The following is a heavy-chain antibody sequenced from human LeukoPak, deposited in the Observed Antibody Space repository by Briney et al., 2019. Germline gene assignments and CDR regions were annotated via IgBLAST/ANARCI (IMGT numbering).Heavy chain of an antibody. V-gene: IGHV4-34*01. J-gene: IGHJ4*02. CDR2: INHSGST. CDR1: GGSFSGYY. Sequence: PSETLSLTCAVYGGSFSGYYWSWIRQPPGKGLEWIREINHSGSTNYNPSLKSRVTISVDTSKNQFSLKLSSVTAADTAVYYCARGRGIVVVTAIISKYYFDYWGQGTLVTVSS. CDR3: ARGRGIVVVTAIISKYYFDY. D-gene: IGHD2-21*02.